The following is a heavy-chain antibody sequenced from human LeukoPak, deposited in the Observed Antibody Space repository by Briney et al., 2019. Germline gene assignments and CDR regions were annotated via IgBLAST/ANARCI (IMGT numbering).Heavy chain of an antibody. V-gene: IGHV1-2*02. CDR2: INPNSGGT. CDR3: ASKAVYAIPDFYYYYGMDV. Sequence: ASVKVSCKASGGTSSSYTISWVRQAPGQGLEWMGWINPNSGGTNYAQKFQGRVTMTRDTSISTAYMELSRLRSDDTAVYYCASKAVYAIPDFYYYYGMDVWGQGTTVTVSS. J-gene: IGHJ6*02. D-gene: IGHD2-8*01. CDR1: GGTSSSYT.